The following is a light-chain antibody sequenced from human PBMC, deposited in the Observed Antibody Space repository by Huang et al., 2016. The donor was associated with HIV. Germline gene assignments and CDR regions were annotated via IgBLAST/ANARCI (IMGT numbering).Light chain of an antibody. CDR1: QSGSSW. CDR3: QQYRSYPYT. V-gene: IGKV1-5*03. CDR2: QAA. J-gene: IGKJ2*01. Sequence: DIQMTQSPSTLSAFVGDRVTITCRASQSGSSWLAWYQQKPGKAPKLLNYQAASLESGVQSRFSGSGSGREFTLAISILQPDDFASYYCQQYRSYPYTFGQGTNREIK.